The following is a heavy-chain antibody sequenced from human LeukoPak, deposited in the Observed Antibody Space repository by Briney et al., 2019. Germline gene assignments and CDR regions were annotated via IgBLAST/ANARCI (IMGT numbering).Heavy chain of an antibody. J-gene: IGHJ3*02. D-gene: IGHD3-22*01. CDR1: GYTFTGYY. V-gene: IGHV1-2*02. CDR2: INPNSGGT. Sequence: ASVKVSCKASGYTFTGYYMHWVRQAHGQGLEWMGWINPNSGGTNYAQKFQGRVTMTRDTPISTAYMELSRLRSDYTAVYYCARTYYYDSSGYYEEAFDIWGQGTMVTVSS. CDR3: ARTYYYDSSGYYEEAFDI.